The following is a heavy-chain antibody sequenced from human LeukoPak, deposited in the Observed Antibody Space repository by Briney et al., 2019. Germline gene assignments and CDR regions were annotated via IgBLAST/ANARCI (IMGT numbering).Heavy chain of an antibody. D-gene: IGHD4-11*01. J-gene: IGHJ5*02. CDR2: IIPIFGTA. Sequence: ASVKVSCKASGYTFTGYYMHWVRQAPGQGLEWMGGIIPIFGTANYAQKFQGRVTITADESTSTAYMELSSLRSEDTAVYYCARGPDYSNWFDPWGQGTLVTVSS. CDR1: GYTFTGYY. V-gene: IGHV1-69*13. CDR3: ARGPDYSNWFDP.